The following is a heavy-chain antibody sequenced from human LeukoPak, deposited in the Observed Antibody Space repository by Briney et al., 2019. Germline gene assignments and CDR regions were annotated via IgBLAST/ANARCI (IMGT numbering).Heavy chain of an antibody. D-gene: IGHD1-26*01. CDR1: GFTFSSYV. CDR2: ISYDGGNK. V-gene: IGHV3-30*18. J-gene: IGHJ4*02. Sequence: GGSLRLSCAASGFTFSSYVMHWVRQAPGKGLEWVAFISYDGGNKYYADSVKGRFTISSDNSKNTLYLQMNSLRTEDTAVYCCAKDLGYSGSYIDCWGQGTLVTVSS. CDR3: AKDLGYSGSYIDC.